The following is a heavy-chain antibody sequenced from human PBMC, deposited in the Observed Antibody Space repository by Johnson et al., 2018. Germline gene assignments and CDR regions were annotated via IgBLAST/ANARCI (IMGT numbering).Heavy chain of an antibody. CDR3: ARVLRFLEWPSEEGHYYGMDV. CDR2: ISSSSSYI. D-gene: IGHD3-3*01. J-gene: IGHJ6*02. V-gene: IGHV3-21*01. Sequence: EVQLLESGGGLVKPGGSLRLSCAASGFTFSSYSMNWVRQAPGKGLEWVSSISSSSSYIYYADSVKGRFTIPRDNAKNSLYLQMNSLRAEDTAVYYCARVLRFLEWPSEEGHYYGMDVWGQGTTVTVSS. CDR1: GFTFSSYS.